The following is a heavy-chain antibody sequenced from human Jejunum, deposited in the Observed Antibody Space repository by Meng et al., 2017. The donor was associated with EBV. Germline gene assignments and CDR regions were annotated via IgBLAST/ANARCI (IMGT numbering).Heavy chain of an antibody. J-gene: IGHJ4*02. CDR3: ARDRGTAREFDI. CDR2: VFNRGSS. CDR1: GASISDYN. Sequence: QGPLQESGPGLVKPSETLSLTCTVSGASISDYNWSWIRQSPGKGLEWIGFVFNRGSSNYNPSLRSRVAMSLDTSRNKFSLKLNSVTAADTAVYYCARDRGTAREFDIWGQGTLVTVSS. D-gene: IGHD3-10*01. V-gene: IGHV4-59*01.